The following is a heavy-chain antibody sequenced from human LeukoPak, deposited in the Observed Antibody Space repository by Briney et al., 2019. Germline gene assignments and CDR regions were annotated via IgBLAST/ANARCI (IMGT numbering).Heavy chain of an antibody. CDR3: AREVRSGSYYYYYYYMDV. V-gene: IGHV3-48*04. J-gene: IGHJ6*03. CDR1: GFTFSSYA. Sequence: GGSLRLSCAASGFTFSSYAMNWVRQAPGKGLEWVSYISSSGSTIYYADSVKGRFTISRDNAKNSLYLQMNSLRAEDTAVYYCAREVRSGSYYYYYYYMDVWGKGTTVTVSS. D-gene: IGHD1-26*01. CDR2: ISSSGSTI.